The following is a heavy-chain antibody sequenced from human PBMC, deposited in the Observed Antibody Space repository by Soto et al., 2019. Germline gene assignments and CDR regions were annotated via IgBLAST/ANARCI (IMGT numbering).Heavy chain of an antibody. CDR3: AKDGYNYYEF. D-gene: IGHD5-12*01. Sequence: GVALRLFCAVSGFTVGYHVMSWVRQAPGKGLEWVGFIRSETLGGTIDYAASVKGRFVISRDDSKVIAYLHMNSLKTEDTATYFCAKDGYNYYEFWGRGTLVTVSS. CDR2: IRSETLGGTI. J-gene: IGHJ4*02. V-gene: IGHV3-49*04. CDR1: GFTVGYHV.